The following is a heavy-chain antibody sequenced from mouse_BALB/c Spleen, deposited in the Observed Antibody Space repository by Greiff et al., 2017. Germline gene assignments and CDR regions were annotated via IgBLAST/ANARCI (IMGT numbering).Heavy chain of an antibody. J-gene: IGHJ4*01. CDR2: INPNNGGT. CDR3: ARSPLNYYAMDY. V-gene: IGHV1-18*01. Sequence: EVQLQQSGPELVKPGASVKIPCKASGYTFTDYNMDWVKQSHGKSLEWIGDINPNNGGTIYNQKFKGKATLTVDKSSSTAYMELRSLTSEDTAVYYCARSPLNYYAMDYWGQGTSVTVSS. CDR1: GYTFTDYN.